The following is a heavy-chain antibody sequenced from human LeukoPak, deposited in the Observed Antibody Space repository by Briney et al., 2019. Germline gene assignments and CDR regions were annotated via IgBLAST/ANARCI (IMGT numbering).Heavy chain of an antibody. Sequence: PGGSLRLSCTASGFNFDDYGMSWVRQAPGKGLEWVSGINWNGGKTDYADSVKGRFTISRDNAKKSFYLQMNSVRAEDTALYYCAKDAIYFGMDIWGQGTTVTVSS. CDR2: INWNGGKT. J-gene: IGHJ6*02. CDR3: AKDAIYFGMDI. V-gene: IGHV3-20*04. CDR1: GFNFDDYG.